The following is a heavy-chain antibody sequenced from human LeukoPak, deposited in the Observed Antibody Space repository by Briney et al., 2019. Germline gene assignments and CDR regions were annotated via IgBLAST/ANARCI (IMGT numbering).Heavy chain of an antibody. CDR1: GFTFSRNW. J-gene: IGHJ4*02. D-gene: IGHD5-18*01. V-gene: IGHV3-74*01. CDR2: INEDGSTT. Sequence: GGSLRLSCAASGFTFSRNWMHWVRQAPGKGLVWVSRINEDGSTTNYADSVKGRSTIFRDNAKNTLYLQMNSLRAEDTAVYYCVRDGEYSHGIDFDYWGQGTLVTVSP. CDR3: VRDGEYSHGIDFDY.